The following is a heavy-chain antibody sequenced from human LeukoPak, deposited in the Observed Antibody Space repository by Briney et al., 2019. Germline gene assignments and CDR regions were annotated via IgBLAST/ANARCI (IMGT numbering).Heavy chain of an antibody. CDR2: IKHSGST. CDR3: ARSQKYGSGSYYKSWYFDY. Sequence: PSETLSLTCAVYGGSFSGYYLSWIRQPQGKGLEWIGEIKHSGSTNYNPSLKSRVTISVDTSKNQFSLKLGSVTAADTAVYYCARSQKYGSGSYYKSWYFDYCGQGALVTVSS. D-gene: IGHD3-10*01. CDR1: GGSFSGYY. V-gene: IGHV4-34*01. J-gene: IGHJ4*02.